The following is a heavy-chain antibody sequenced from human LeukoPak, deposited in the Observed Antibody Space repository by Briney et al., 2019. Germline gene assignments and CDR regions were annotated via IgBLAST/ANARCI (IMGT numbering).Heavy chain of an antibody. Sequence: NSGGSLRLSCAASGFTFSDHYMRWLRQAPGKGLEWVSYISTSGVYTNYADSVKGRFTISRDDAKNSLYLQMNSLIAEDTAMYYCARNRISAAGCVFDIWGQGTMVTVSS. CDR2: ISTSGVYT. V-gene: IGHV3-11*03. CDR3: ARNRISAAGCVFDI. CDR1: GFTFSDHY. D-gene: IGHD6-13*01. J-gene: IGHJ3*02.